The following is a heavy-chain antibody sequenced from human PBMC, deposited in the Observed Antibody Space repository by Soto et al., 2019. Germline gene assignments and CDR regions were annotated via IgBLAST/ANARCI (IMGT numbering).Heavy chain of an antibody. CDR1: GFTFSTYA. CDR2: ISGSDSST. J-gene: IGHJ4*02. CDR3: AKFGMATTKTRSPYSYDY. Sequence: SLRLSCAASGFTFSTYAMSWVRQAPGKGLEWVSTISGSDSSTYYADSVKGRVTFSRDNSKNTQYLQMNSLRAADTAGYYCAKFGMATTKTRSPYSYDYWGQGTRVTVSS. V-gene: IGHV3-23*01. D-gene: IGHD1-1*01.